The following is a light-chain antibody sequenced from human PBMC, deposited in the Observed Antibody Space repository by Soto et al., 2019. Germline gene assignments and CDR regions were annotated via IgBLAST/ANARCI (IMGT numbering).Light chain of an antibody. CDR2: AAS. CDR3: QHSYITSPT. CDR1: QSISSY. Sequence: DIQMTQSPSSLSASVGDRVTITCRASQSISSYLTWYQQKPGKAPKRLIYAASSLQSGVPSRFSGSGSGTDFTLTIRSLQPEDFATYYCQHSYITSPTFGQGTTLEIK. V-gene: IGKV1-39*01. J-gene: IGKJ2*01.